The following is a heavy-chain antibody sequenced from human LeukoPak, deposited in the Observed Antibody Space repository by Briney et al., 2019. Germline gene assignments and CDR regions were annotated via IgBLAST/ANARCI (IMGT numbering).Heavy chain of an antibody. CDR3: AKRLGAAAGTTYYYYYMDV. V-gene: IGHV3-30*02. CDR1: GFTFSSYG. J-gene: IGHJ6*03. CDR2: IRYDGSNK. D-gene: IGHD6-13*01. Sequence: PGGSLRLSYAASGFTFSSYGMHWVRQAPGKGLEWVAFIRYDGSNKYYADSVKGRFTISRDNSKNTLYLQMNSLRAEDTAVYYRAKRLGAAAGTTYYYYYMDVWGKGTTVTISS.